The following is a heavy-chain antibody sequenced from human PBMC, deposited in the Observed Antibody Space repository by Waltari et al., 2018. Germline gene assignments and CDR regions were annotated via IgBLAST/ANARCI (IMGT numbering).Heavy chain of an antibody. CDR2: IWFEGSKI. Sequence: QVQLVESGGGVVQPGKSLRLSCAGRGFGFRSLGIHLVRQAPGKGLEWVAIIWFEGSKIYYADSVKGRFTISRDNSRNTVYLQMNSLRPEDSGVYYCARCPDEYNYYYMEVWGRGTTVSVSS. J-gene: IGHJ6*03. CDR3: ARCPDEYNYYYMEV. CDR1: GFGFRSLG. V-gene: IGHV3-33*08.